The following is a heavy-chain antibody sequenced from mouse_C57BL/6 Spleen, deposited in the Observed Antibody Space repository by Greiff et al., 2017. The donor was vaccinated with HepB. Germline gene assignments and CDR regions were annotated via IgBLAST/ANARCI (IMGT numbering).Heavy chain of an antibody. CDR3: ARYGYYGSSYDYFDY. CDR2: IDPSDSYT. Sequence: QVQLKQPGAELVRPGTSVKLSCKASGYTFTSYWMHWVKQRPGQGLEWIGVIDPSDSYTNYNQKFKGKATLTVDTSSSTAYMQLSSLTSEDSAVYYCARYGYYGSSYDYFDYWGQGTTLTVSS. D-gene: IGHD1-1*01. V-gene: IGHV1-59*01. J-gene: IGHJ2*01. CDR1: GYTFTSYW.